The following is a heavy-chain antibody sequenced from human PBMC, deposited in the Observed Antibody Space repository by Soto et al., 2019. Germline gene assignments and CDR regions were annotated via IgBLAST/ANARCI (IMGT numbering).Heavy chain of an antibody. CDR1: GGSLSSHCYY. V-gene: IGHV4-39*01. D-gene: IGHD1-26*01. CDR2: IYYSGTT. CDR3: ARHAGGVSQIDY. Sequence: XTLSLTCTVSGGSLSSHCYYWGWIRQPPGKGLEWIGTIYYSGTTFYNPSLKSRVTISVDTYKNQLSLKLSSVTAADKAVYYCARHAGGVSQIDYWGQGTLVTVSS. J-gene: IGHJ4*02.